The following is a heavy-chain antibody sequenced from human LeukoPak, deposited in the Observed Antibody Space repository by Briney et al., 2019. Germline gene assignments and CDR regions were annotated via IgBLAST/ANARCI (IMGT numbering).Heavy chain of an antibody. CDR3: ARFYANEWELPH. CDR1: GFTFSSYA. J-gene: IGHJ4*02. V-gene: IGHV3-30*04. D-gene: IGHD1-26*01. CDR2: ISYDGSNK. Sequence: PGGSLRLSCAASGFTFSSYAMHWVRQALGKGLEWVALISYDGSNKYYADSVKGRFTISRDNSKNTLYLQMNSLRAEDTAVYYCARFYANEWELPHWGQGTLVTVSS.